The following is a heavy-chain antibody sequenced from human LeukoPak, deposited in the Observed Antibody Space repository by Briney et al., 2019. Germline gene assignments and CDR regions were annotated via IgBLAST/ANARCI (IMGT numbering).Heavy chain of an antibody. D-gene: IGHD1-14*01. CDR3: ARASGKSSDAFDI. Sequence: ASVKVSCKASGYTFTSYGLIWVRQAPGQGLEWMGWISAYNGSTNYAQRLQGRVTMTTDTSTSTAYMELRSLRSDDTAVFYCARASGKSSDAFDIWGQGTMVTVSS. J-gene: IGHJ3*02. CDR2: ISAYNGST. V-gene: IGHV1-18*01. CDR1: GYTFTSYG.